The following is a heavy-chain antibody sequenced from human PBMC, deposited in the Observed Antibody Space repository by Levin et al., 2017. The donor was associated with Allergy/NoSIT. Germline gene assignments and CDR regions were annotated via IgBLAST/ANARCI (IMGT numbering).Heavy chain of an antibody. D-gene: IGHD4-17*01. CDR1: GFTFDDYA. CDR3: AKENDYGDYRRNWYFDL. CDR2: ISWNSGSI. V-gene: IGHV3-9*01. Sequence: GGSLRLSCAASGFTFDDYAMHWVRQAPGKGLEWVSGISWNSGSIGYADSVKGRFTISRDNAKNSLYLQMNSLRAEDTALYYCAKENDYGDYRRNWYFDLWGRGTLVTVSS. J-gene: IGHJ2*01.